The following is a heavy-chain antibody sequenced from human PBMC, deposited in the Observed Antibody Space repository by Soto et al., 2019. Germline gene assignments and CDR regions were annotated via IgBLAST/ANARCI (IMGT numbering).Heavy chain of an antibody. J-gene: IGHJ5*02. CDR2: ITNSGGTT. D-gene: IGHD3-10*01. Sequence: EVELLESGGGLVQPGGSLRLSCVVSGLNFRNYGMSWVRQAPGKGLEWVSVITNSGGTTYYAASVKGRFTISRDNFRNTVELQMNSLGAEYTARYYCVNLNFTARTGGSGNYGWFDPWGQGTQVTVSS. V-gene: IGHV3-23*01. CDR3: VNLNFTARTGGSGNYGWFDP. CDR1: GLNFRNYG.